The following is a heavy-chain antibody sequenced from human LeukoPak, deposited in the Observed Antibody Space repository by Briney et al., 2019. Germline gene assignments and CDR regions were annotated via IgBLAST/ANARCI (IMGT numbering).Heavy chain of an antibody. CDR3: AREERDGYNYYWYFDL. CDR2: ISSSGLYI. V-gene: IGHV3-21*01. J-gene: IGHJ2*01. CDR1: GFTFNTYA. D-gene: IGHD5-24*01. Sequence: GGSLRLSCAASGFTFNTYAMSWVRQAPGKGLEWVSSISSSGLYIYYADSVKGRFTISRDNAKNSLYLQMSSLRAEDTAVYYCAREERDGYNYYWYFDLWGRGTLVTVSS.